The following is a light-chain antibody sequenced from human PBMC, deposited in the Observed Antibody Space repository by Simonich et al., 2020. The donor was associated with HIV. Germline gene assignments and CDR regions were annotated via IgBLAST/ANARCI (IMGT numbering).Light chain of an antibody. CDR2: DVS. CDR3: SSYTSSSTLV. Sequence: QSALTQPASVSVSPGQSITISCTGTSCDVGGYNYVSWYQQHPGKAPKLMIYDVSHRPSGVSNRFSGSKYGNTASLTISGRQAEDEADYYCSSYTSSSTLVFGGGTKLTVL. V-gene: IGLV2-14*03. J-gene: IGLJ2*01. CDR1: SCDVGGYNY.